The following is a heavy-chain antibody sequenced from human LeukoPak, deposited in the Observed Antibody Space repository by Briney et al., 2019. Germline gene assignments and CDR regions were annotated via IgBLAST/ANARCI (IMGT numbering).Heavy chain of an antibody. J-gene: IGHJ6*03. CDR1: GGSISSSTYY. CDR3: ARNIVATIIVRSVFLVPGVMDV. CDR2: IYYSGST. V-gene: IGHV4-39*07. D-gene: IGHD5-12*01. Sequence: PSETLSLTCTVSGGSISSSTYYWGWIRQPPGKALEWIGSIYYSGSTYYNPSLKSRVTISVDTSKNQFSLKLSSVTAADTAVYYCARNIVATIIVRSVFLVPGVMDVWGKGTTVTVSS.